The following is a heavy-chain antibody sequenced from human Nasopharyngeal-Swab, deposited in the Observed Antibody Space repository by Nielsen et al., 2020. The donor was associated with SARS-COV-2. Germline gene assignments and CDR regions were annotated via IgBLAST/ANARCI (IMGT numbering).Heavy chain of an antibody. Sequence: ASVKVSCKASGYTFTSYDINWVRQAPGQGLEWMGWINPNSGGTNYAQKFQGRVTMTRDTSISTAYMELSRLRSDDTAVYYCARGYCSSTSCYVMDVWGQGTTVTVSS. CDR2: INPNSGGT. D-gene: IGHD2-2*01. CDR3: ARGYCSSTSCYVMDV. V-gene: IGHV1-2*02. J-gene: IGHJ6*02. CDR1: GYTFTSYD.